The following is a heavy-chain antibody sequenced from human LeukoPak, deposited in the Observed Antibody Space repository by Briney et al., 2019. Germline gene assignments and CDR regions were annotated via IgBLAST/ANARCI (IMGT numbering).Heavy chain of an antibody. V-gene: IGHV3-48*04. CDR1: EFTFVRYA. J-gene: IGHJ6*03. D-gene: IGHD6-13*01. CDR3: VRDPSYGSSWYYYMDV. Sequence: GGSLRLSCAASEFTFVRYAMNWVRQAPGKGLEWVSYISSSSFKIGYADSVKGRFTISRDNSKNSLYLQMDSLRVEDTAIYYCVRDPSYGSSWYYYMDVWGKGTTVTVSS. CDR2: ISSSSFKI.